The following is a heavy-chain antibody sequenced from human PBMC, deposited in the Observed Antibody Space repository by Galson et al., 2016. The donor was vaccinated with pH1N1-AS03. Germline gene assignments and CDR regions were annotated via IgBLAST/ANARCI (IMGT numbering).Heavy chain of an antibody. V-gene: IGHV3-33*01. CDR3: AREATIFGVAGLHMDV. Sequence: SLRLSCAASGFTFNTYGMHWVRQAPGKGLEWVAVIWFDGSNTYYADSVEGRFTISRDNSKNTLYLQMNSLRVEDTAVYYCAREATIFGVAGLHMDVWGQGTTVTVSS. CDR2: IWFDGSNT. D-gene: IGHD3-3*01. J-gene: IGHJ6*02. CDR1: GFTFNTYG.